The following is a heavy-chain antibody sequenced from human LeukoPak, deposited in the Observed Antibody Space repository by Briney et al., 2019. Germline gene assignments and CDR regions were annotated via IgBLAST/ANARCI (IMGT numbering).Heavy chain of an antibody. V-gene: IGHV3-7*01. Sequence: SGGSLRLSCAASGFTFSSYWMSWVRQAPGKGLEWVANIKQDGSEKYYVDSVKGRFTISRDNAKNSLYLQMNSLRAEDTAVYYCARDSLEYYYGSGSYYPDYWGQGTLVTVSS. J-gene: IGHJ4*02. CDR1: GFTFSSYW. D-gene: IGHD3-10*01. CDR2: IKQDGSEK. CDR3: ARDSLEYYYGSGSYYPDY.